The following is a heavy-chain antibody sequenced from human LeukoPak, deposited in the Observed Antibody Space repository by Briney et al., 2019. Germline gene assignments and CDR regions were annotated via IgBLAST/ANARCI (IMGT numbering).Heavy chain of an antibody. CDR2: IRYDGGNK. CDR1: GFTFSSYG. CDR3: AKGPITMIVVVMTYFDY. V-gene: IGHV3-30*02. D-gene: IGHD3-22*01. J-gene: IGHJ4*02. Sequence: GGSLRLSCAASGFTFSSYGMHWVRQAPGKGLEWVAFIRYDGGNKYYADSVKGRFTISRDNSKNTLYLQMNSLRAEDTAVYYCAKGPITMIVVVMTYFDYWGQGTLVTVSS.